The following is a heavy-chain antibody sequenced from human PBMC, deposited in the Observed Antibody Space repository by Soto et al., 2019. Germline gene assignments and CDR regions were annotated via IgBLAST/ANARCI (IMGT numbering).Heavy chain of an antibody. CDR3: ARVGSSGWSPDY. D-gene: IGHD6-19*01. CDR1: GGSITGHY. V-gene: IGHV4-59*11. Sequence: QVQLQESGPGLVKPSETLSLTCTVSGGSITGHYWSWFRQPPGKGLQWIGYIFYSGTTNYNPSLKSRVNISVDTAKNQFSLKLSSVTTADTALYYCARVGSSGWSPDYWGQGTLVTVSS. J-gene: IGHJ4*02. CDR2: IFYSGTT.